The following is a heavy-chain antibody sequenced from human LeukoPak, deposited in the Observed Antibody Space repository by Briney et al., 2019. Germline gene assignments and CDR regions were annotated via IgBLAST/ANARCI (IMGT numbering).Heavy chain of an antibody. J-gene: IGHJ6*03. D-gene: IGHD6-19*01. Sequence: SSETLSLTCAVYGGSFSGYYWSWIRQPPGKGLEWIGEINHSGSTNYNPSLKSRVTVSVDTSKSQFSLKLSSVTAADTAVYYCARGAVAGTGYYYMDVWGKGTTVTVSS. CDR2: INHSGST. CDR1: GGSFSGYY. CDR3: ARGAVAGTGYYYMDV. V-gene: IGHV4-34*01.